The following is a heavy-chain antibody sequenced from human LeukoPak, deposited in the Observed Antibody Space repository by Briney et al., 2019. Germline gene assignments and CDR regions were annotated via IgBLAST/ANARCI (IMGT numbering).Heavy chain of an antibody. CDR1: GYTFTSYY. V-gene: IGHV1-46*01. J-gene: IGHJ6*02. CDR2: INPSGGRT. D-gene: IGHD5-18*01. Sequence: GASVKVSCKASGYTFTSYYMHWVRQAPGQGLEWMGIINPSGGRTSYAQKFQGRVTMTRDTSTSTVYMEQSSLRSEDTAVYYCARPERGYSYGAYYYYGMDVWGQGTTVTVSS. CDR3: ARPERGYSYGAYYYYGMDV.